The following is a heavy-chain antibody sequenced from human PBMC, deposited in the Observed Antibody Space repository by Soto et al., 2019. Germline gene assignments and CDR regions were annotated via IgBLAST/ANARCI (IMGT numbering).Heavy chain of an antibody. J-gene: IGHJ5*02. V-gene: IGHV4-4*02. CDR1: GGSITSANW. D-gene: IGHD6-6*01. Sequence: SETQSVTCAVSGGSITSANWWTWVRQPPGGGLEWIGEISHSGITNYKASLKSRVTMSVDKTKNDVSLKLTSVTAADTAVYYCVRVLRGWLDRGGLVSPVT. CDR3: VRVLRGWLDR. CDR2: ISHSGIT.